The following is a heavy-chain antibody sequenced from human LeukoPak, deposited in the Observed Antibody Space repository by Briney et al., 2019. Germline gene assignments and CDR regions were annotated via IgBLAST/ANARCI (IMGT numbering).Heavy chain of an antibody. V-gene: IGHV3-15*01. Sequence: GGSLRLSCAASGFTFSNAWMSWVRQAPGKGLEWVGRIKSKTDGGTTDYAAPVKGRFTISRDDSKNTLYLQMNSLKTEDTAVYYCTTDGTVGVWLDAFDIWGQGTMVTVSS. J-gene: IGHJ3*02. CDR2: IKSKTDGGTT. D-gene: IGHD3-10*01. CDR1: GFTFSNAW. CDR3: TTDGTVGVWLDAFDI.